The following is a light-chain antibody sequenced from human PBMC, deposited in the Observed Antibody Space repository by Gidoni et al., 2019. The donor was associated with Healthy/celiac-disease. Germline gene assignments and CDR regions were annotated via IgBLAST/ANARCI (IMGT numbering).Light chain of an antibody. CDR3: QQSYSTPWT. Sequence: DIQMTQSPSSLSASVGDRVTITCRASQSISSYLNWYQQKPGKAPKLLIYAASSLQSGVPSRFSGSGSGTDFTLTISCLQPEDFATYYCQQSYSTPWTFGQGTKLEIK. CDR2: AAS. J-gene: IGKJ1*01. V-gene: IGKV1-39*01. CDR1: QSISSY.